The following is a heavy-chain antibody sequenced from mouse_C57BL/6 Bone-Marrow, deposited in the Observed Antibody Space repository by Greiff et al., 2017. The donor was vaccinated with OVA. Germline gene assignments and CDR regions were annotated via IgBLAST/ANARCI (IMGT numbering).Heavy chain of an antibody. D-gene: IGHD2-2*01. V-gene: IGHV2-9-1*01. CDR2: IWTGGGT. Sequence: VQLQQSGPGLVAPSQSLSITCTVSGFSLTSYAISWVRQPPGKGLEWLGVIWTGGGTNYNSALKSRLSISKDNSKSQVFLKMNSLQTDDTARYYCARKRDYGSLYWYFDVWGTGTTVTVSS. J-gene: IGHJ1*03. CDR3: ARKRDYGSLYWYFDV. CDR1: GFSLTSYA.